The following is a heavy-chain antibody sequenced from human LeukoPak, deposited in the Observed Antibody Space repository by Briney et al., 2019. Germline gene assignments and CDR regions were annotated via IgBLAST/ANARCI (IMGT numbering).Heavy chain of an antibody. V-gene: IGHV4-34*01. D-gene: IGHD3-22*01. CDR2: INHSGST. CDR3: ARDITYYYDSSGYRGRGFDY. CDR1: GGSFSSYY. Sequence: RSSETLSLTCAVYGGSFSSYYWSWIRQPPGKGLEWIGEINHSGSTNYNPSLKSRVTMSVDTSKNQFSLKLSSVTAADTAVYYCARDITYYYDSSGYRGRGFDYWGQGTLVTVSS. J-gene: IGHJ4*02.